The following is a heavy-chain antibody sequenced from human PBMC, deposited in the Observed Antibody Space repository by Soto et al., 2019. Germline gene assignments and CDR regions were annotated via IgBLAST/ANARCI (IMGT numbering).Heavy chain of an antibody. J-gene: IGHJ6*02. CDR3: ARAPPGDLCGMDV. CDR1: GFTFSDYY. CDR2: ISGRSKYI. V-gene: IGHV3-21*01. Sequence: EVQLVESGGGLVKPGGSLRLSCAASGFTFSDYYMYWVRQAPGKGLEWVSSISGRSKYIHYADSLKGRFTISRDNAKKSLYLHMNSLRAEETAVDYCARAPPGDLCGMDVGGQGTAVTVSS. D-gene: IGHD2-21*02.